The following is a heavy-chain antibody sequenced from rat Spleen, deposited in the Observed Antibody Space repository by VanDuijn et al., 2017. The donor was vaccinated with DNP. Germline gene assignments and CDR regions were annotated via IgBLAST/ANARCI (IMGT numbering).Heavy chain of an antibody. Sequence: EVQVLESGGGLVQPGNSLKLSCATSGFTFRDSYMALVRQAPTKGLEWVASISYDGGSTYYRDSVKGRFTISRDNAKSSLYLQMDSLRSEDTATYYCTTDYPNYWGQGVMVTVAS. CDR2: ISYDGGST. V-gene: IGHV5-20*01. CDR1: GFTFRDSY. J-gene: IGHJ2*01. CDR3: TTDYPNY. D-gene: IGHD1-4*01.